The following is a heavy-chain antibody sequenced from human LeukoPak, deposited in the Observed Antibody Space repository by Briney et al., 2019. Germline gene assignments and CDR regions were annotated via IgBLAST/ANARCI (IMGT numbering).Heavy chain of an antibody. Sequence: GASVKVSCKTSGYSFIDYYIHWVRQAPGQGLEWMGWISAYNGNTNYAQKLQGRVTMTTDTSTSTAYMELRSLRSDDTAVYYCASSGSYVWGRFDYWGQGTLVTVSS. CDR2: ISAYNGNT. CDR3: ASSGSYVWGRFDY. CDR1: GYSFIDYY. V-gene: IGHV1-18*04. D-gene: IGHD1-26*01. J-gene: IGHJ4*02.